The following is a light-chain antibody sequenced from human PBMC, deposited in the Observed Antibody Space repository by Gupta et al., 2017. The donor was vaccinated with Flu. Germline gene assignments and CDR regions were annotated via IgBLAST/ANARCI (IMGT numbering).Light chain of an antibody. CDR3: CSYAGSSTPVA. CDR2: EST. CDR1: STDVGNYDL. V-gene: IGLV2-23*01. J-gene: IGLJ2*01. Sequence: QSALTQPASVSGAPGQSITISCTGTSTDVGNYDLVSWYQQHPGKAPKLLIYESTKRPSGVSNRFSGFRSGNTASLTISGLQAEDEADYYCCSYAGSSTPVAFGGGTKVTVL.